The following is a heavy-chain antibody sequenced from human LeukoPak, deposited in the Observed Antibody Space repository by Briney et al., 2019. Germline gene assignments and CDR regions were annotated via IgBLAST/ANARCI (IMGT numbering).Heavy chain of an antibody. CDR3: ARSHGYSYACLY. CDR1: GFTFSSYA. Sequence: PGGSLRLSCAASGFTFSSYAMHWVRQAPGKGLEYVSAISSNGGSTYYANSVKGRFTISRDNSKNTLYLQMGSLRAEDMAVYYCARSHGYSYACLYWGQGTLVTVSS. V-gene: IGHV3-64*01. D-gene: IGHD5-18*01. J-gene: IGHJ4*02. CDR2: ISSNGGST.